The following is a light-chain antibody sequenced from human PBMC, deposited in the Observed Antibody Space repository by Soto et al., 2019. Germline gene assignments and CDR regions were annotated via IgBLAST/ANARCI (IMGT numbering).Light chain of an antibody. Sequence: DIQMTQSPSSMSASVRDRVTITCRASQTISTHLNWYQQKPGKAPKLLIYAASTLQSGVPSRFSGSGSGTDFTLTINSLQPEDFATDYCQQSRTIPYTFGQGTKLEIK. V-gene: IGKV1-39*01. CDR2: AAS. J-gene: IGKJ2*01. CDR1: QTISTH. CDR3: QQSRTIPYT.